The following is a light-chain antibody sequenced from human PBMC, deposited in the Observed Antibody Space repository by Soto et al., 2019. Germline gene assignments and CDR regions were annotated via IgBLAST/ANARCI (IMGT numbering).Light chain of an antibody. CDR2: GAS. CDR3: QQYGSSGT. CDR1: QSVSNNY. V-gene: IGKV3-20*01. J-gene: IGKJ1*01. Sequence: EIVLTQSPGALSLSPWERATLSCRASQSVSNNYLAWYQQKPGQAPRLLIYGASNRATGIPDRFSGSGSGTDFTLTISRLEPEDFAVYYCQQYGSSGTFGQGTMV.